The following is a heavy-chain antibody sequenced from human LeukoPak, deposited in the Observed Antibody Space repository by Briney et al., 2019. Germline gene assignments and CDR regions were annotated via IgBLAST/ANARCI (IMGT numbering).Heavy chain of an antibody. J-gene: IGHJ4*02. CDR3: ARHYGDYDISRTLFDY. D-gene: IGHD4-17*01. CDR1: GGTSCSYA. CDR2: IIPIFGTA. V-gene: IGHV1-69*13. Sequence: SAMDSCKASGGTSCSYAISWGRQAPGPGLEWMGGIIPIFGTANYAQRFQGRVKINADESTSTAYTELSSLRSEDTAVYYCARHYGDYDISRTLFDYWGQGTLVTVSS.